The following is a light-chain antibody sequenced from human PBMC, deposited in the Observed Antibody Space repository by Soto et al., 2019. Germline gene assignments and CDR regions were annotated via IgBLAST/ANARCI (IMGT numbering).Light chain of an antibody. J-gene: IGLJ1*01. V-gene: IGLV2-14*01. CDR3: SSYTSSSTLYV. CDR2: EVS. CDR1: SSDIGGYNY. Sequence: QSALAHPASVSGSPGQSITISCAGTSSDIGGYNYVPWYQQHPGKAPKVMIYEVSNRPSGVSNRFSGSKSGNTASLTISGLQAEDEADYYCSSYTSSSTLYVFGSGTKVTVL.